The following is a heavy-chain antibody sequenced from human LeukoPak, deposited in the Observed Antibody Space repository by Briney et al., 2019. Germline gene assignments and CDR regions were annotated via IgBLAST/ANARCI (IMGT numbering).Heavy chain of an antibody. D-gene: IGHD6-13*01. CDR3: ARDAIAAAGSFDY. CDR1: GYTFTGYY. J-gene: IGHJ4*02. CDR2: INPSGGNT. Sequence: ASVKVSCKASGYTFTGYYLHLVRQAPGQGLEWMGLINPSGGNTRYAQKFQGRVTMTRDTSTTTVYMELSSLRSEDTAVYYCARDAIAAAGSFDYWGQGTLVIVSS. V-gene: IGHV1-46*01.